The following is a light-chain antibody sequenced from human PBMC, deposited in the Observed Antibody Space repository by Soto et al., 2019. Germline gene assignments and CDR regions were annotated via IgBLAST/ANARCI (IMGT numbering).Light chain of an antibody. Sequence: QSVLTQPASVSGSPGQSIALSCTGTSSDVGGYDYVSWYQQHPDKAPKLMIYEVTKRPSGVSNRFSGSKSGNTASLTISGLQPEDEADYYCSSHTSGSTRVFGSGTKATVL. CDR2: EVT. V-gene: IGLV2-14*01. CDR3: SSHTSGSTRV. CDR1: SSDVGGYDY. J-gene: IGLJ1*01.